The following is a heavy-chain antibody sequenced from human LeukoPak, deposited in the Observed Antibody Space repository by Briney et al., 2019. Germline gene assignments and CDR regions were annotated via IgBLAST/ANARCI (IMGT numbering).Heavy chain of an antibody. D-gene: IGHD3-10*01. CDR1: GFTFSNSG. Sequence: GGSLRLSCAASGFTFSNSGMIWDRQAPGKGLEWVSAISTDAGETHYADSVKGRFTISRDNSKNTVSLQMSSLRAEDTALYYCAKGSGNGYGSGPFDYWGQGTLVTVSS. J-gene: IGHJ4*02. CDR2: ISTDAGET. V-gene: IGHV3-23*01. CDR3: AKGSGNGYGSGPFDY.